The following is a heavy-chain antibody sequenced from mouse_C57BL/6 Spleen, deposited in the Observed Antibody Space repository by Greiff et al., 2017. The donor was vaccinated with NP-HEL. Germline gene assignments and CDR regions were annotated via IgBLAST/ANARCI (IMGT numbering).Heavy chain of an antibody. Sequence: DVHLVESGGDLVKPGGSLKLSCAASGFTFSSYGMSWVRQTPDKRLEWVATISSGGSYTYYPDSVKGRFTISRDNAKNTLYLQMSSLKSEDTAMYYCARQDYYGSSPQYFEIWGTGTTVTVSS. CDR3: ARQDYYGSSPQYFEI. V-gene: IGHV5-6*01. CDR2: ISSGGSYT. D-gene: IGHD1-1*01. J-gene: IGHJ1*03. CDR1: GFTFSSYG.